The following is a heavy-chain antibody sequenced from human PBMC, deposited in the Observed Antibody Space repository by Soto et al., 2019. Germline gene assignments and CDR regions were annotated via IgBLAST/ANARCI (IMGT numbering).Heavy chain of an antibody. CDR3: ASGGRLELRRGCLDY. D-gene: IGHD1-7*01. CDR2: INHSGST. Sequence: QVQLQQWGAGLLKPSETLSLTCAVYGGSFSGYYWSWIRQPPGKGLEWMGEINHSGSTNYNPSLKCRVPEAVAPYKNQFSLKLNSATAEDTAMYHAASGGRLELRRGCLDYWGQGTLVTVSS. CDR1: GGSFSGYY. V-gene: IGHV4-34*01. J-gene: IGHJ4*02.